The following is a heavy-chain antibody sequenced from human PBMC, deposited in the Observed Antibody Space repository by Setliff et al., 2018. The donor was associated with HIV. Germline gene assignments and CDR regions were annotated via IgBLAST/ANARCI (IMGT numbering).Heavy chain of an antibody. CDR2: IPNAGSNK. V-gene: IGHV3-30*07. CDR1: GFTFSTYA. Sequence: PGGSLRLSCAASGFTFSTYAMHWVRQAPGKGLEWVAVIPNAGSNKYYADSVKGRFTTSRDNSKNTLHLKMDSLRDDDTAVYYCARDPGWGALDIWGQGTMVTVSS. D-gene: IGHD1-26*01. CDR3: ARDPGWGALDI. J-gene: IGHJ3*02.